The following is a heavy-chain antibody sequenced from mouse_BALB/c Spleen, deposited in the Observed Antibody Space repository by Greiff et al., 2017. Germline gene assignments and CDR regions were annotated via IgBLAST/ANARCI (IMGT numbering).Heavy chain of an antibody. CDR2: IDPYNGGT. V-gene: IGHV1S135*01. CDR1: GYAFTSYN. J-gene: IGHJ2*01. D-gene: IGHD1-2*01. Sequence: VQLQQPGAELVKPGASVKVSCKASGYAFTSYNMYWVKQSHGKSLEWIGYIDPYNGGTSYNQKFKGKATLTVDTSSSTAYMHLNSLTSEDSAVYYCARGGVTTATDYWGQGTTLTVSS. CDR3: ARGGVTTATDY.